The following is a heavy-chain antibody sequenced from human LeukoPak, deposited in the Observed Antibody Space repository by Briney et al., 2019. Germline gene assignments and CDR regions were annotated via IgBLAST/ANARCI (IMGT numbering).Heavy chain of an antibody. CDR2: IYYSGST. CDR3: ASIAAAGKGSRSEDY. Sequence: SETLSLTCTVSGGSISSSSYYWGWIRQPPGKGLEWIGSIYYSGSTYYNPSLKSRVTISVDTSMNQFSLKLSSVTAADTAVYYCASIAAAGKGSRSEDYWGQGTLVTVSS. D-gene: IGHD6-13*01. J-gene: IGHJ4*02. CDR1: GGSISSSSYY. V-gene: IGHV4-39*07.